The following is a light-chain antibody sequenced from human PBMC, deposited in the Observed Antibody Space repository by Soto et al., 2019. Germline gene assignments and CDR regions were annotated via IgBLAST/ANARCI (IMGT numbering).Light chain of an antibody. CDR1: QDISNY. J-gene: IGKJ4*01. Sequence: DLPMTQSPSSLSASVGDRVTITCQASQDISNYLNWYQQKPGKAPKLLIYDASNLETGVPSRFSGSGSGTDFTFTISSLRPADIATYYCQQYDNLPFTFGGGTKVEIK. V-gene: IGKV1-33*01. CDR2: DAS. CDR3: QQYDNLPFT.